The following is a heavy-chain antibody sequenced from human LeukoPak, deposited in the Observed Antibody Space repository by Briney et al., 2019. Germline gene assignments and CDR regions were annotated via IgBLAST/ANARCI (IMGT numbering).Heavy chain of an antibody. D-gene: IGHD2-2*01. CDR1: GYIFIGYY. CDR3: ARDCSSTSCRGDFDY. Sequence: ASVKVSCKASGYIFIGYYMHWVRQAPGQGLEWMGWISAYNGNTNYAQKFQGRVTMTTDTSTSTAYMELRSLRSDDTAVYYCARDCSSTSCRGDFDYWGQGTLVTVSS. J-gene: IGHJ4*02. V-gene: IGHV1-18*04. CDR2: ISAYNGNT.